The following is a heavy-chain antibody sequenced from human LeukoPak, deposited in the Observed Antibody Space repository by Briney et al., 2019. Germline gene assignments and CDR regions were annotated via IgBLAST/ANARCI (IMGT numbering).Heavy chain of an antibody. Sequence: PGRSLRLSCAASGFTFSSYGMHWVRQAPGKGLEWVAVTWYDGSNKYYADSVKGRFTISRDNSKNTLYLQMNSLRAEDTAVYYCARSYYYGSGSYYQGYWGQGTLVTVSS. D-gene: IGHD3-10*01. CDR1: GFTFSSYG. J-gene: IGHJ4*02. CDR2: TWYDGSNK. CDR3: ARSYYYGSGSYYQGY. V-gene: IGHV3-33*01.